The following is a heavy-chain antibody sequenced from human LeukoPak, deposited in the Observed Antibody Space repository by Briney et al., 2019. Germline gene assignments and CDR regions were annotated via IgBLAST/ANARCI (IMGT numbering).Heavy chain of an antibody. V-gene: IGHV4-38-2*02. D-gene: IGHD4-17*01. Sequence: EASETLSLTCTVSGYSIRSGFYWAWIRQPPGKGLEWIGNIVPVHGGNTKYNPSLKSRVTISVDTSKNQFSLKLSSVTAADTAVYYCARGDYENYYYGMDVWGQGTTVTVSS. CDR2: IVPVHGGNT. CDR1: GYSIRSGFY. CDR3: ARGDYENYYYGMDV. J-gene: IGHJ6*02.